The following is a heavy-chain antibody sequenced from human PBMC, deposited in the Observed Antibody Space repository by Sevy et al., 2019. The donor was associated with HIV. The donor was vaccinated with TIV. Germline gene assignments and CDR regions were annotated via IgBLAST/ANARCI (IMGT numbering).Heavy chain of an antibody. D-gene: IGHD1-26*01. CDR2: IAYGGGNK. CDR3: AKIPAGGSYFSYFDS. CDR1: GFSFNKYG. J-gene: IGHJ4*02. Sequence: GGSLRLSCAASGFSFNKYGMHWVRQAPGEGLEWVAVIAYGGGNKYYTDSVKGRFTISRDNSKNTLYLQMNSLRAEDTAVYYCAKIPAGGSYFSYFDSWGQGTLVTVSS. V-gene: IGHV3-30*18.